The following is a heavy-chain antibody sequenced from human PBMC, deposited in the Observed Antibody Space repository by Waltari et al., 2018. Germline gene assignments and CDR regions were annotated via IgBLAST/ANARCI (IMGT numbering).Heavy chain of an antibody. CDR1: GFTFSSYA. D-gene: IGHD2-2*01. Sequence: EVQLVESGGGLVQPGGSLRLSCEASGFTFSSYAMSWARRAPGKGLEWVSAISGSGGSTYYADSVKGRFTISRDNSKNTLYLQRNSLRAEDTAVDYCAKGQDIVVVPANDYWGQGTLVTVSS. CDR2: ISGSGGST. CDR3: AKGQDIVVVPANDY. J-gene: IGHJ4*02. V-gene: IGHV3-23*04.